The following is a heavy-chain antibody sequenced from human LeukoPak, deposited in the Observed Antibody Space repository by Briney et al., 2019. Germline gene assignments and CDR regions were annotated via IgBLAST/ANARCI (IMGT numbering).Heavy chain of an antibody. J-gene: IGHJ4*02. CDR3: AKDLYSSGWYPSDY. Sequence: GGSLRLSCAASGFTFSGSGMSWVRQAPGKGLEWVSAISGSGGSTYYADSVKGRFTISRDNSKNTLYLQMNSLRAEDTAVYYCAKDLYSSGWYPSDYWGQGTLVTVSS. V-gene: IGHV3-23*01. CDR1: GFTFSGSG. CDR2: ISGSGGST. D-gene: IGHD6-19*01.